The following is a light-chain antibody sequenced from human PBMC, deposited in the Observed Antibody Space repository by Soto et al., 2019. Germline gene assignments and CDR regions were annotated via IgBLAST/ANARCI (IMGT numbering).Light chain of an antibody. CDR1: QSVSSN. V-gene: IGKV3-15*01. CDR3: QQYNNWPPRST. J-gene: IGKJ2*01. CDR2: GAS. Sequence: EIVMTQSPATLSVSPGERATLSCRASQSVSSNLAWYQQKPGQAPRLLIYGASTRATGIPARFSGSGSGTEFTLTISSLQYEDFAVYYCQQYNNWPPRSTFGQGTKLEIK.